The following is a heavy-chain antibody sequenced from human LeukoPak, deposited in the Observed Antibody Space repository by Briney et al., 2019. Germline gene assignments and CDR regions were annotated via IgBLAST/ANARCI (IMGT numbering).Heavy chain of an antibody. CDR2: ISYDGSNK. D-gene: IGHD3-22*01. CDR3: AKDSSGYHDY. CDR1: GFTFSSYG. V-gene: IGHV3-30*18. J-gene: IGHJ4*02. Sequence: AGGSLRLSCAASGFTFSSYGMHWVRQAPGKGLEWVAVISYDGSNKYYADSVKGRFTISRDNSKNTLYLQMNSLRAEDTAVYYCAKDSSGYHDYWGQGTLVTVSS.